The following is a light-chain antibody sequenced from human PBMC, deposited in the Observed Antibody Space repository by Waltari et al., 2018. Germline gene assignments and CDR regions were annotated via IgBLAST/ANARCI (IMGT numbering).Light chain of an antibody. CDR1: QSISSY. CDR3: QQSYSTPLFT. V-gene: IGKV1-39*01. J-gene: IGKJ3*01. CDR2: AAS. Sequence: DIQMTQSPSSLSASVGDRVTITCRASQSISSYLNWYQQKPGKAPKLLIYAASSLTSGVPSRFSGSGSGTDFTLTISSLQPEDFATYYCQQSYSTPLFTFGPGTKVDIK.